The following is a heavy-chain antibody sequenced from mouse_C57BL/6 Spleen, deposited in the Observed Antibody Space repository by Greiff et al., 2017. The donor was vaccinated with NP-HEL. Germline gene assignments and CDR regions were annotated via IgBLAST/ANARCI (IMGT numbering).Heavy chain of an antibody. V-gene: IGHV1-50*01. Sequence: VQLQQPGAELVKPGASVKLSCKASGYTFTSYWMQWVKQRPGQGLEWIGEIDPSDSYTNYNQKFKGKATLTVDTSSSTAYMQLSSLTSEDSAVYYCARRLYSNYVGYFDVWGTGTTVTVSS. CDR2: IDPSDSYT. CDR3: ARRLYSNYVGYFDV. J-gene: IGHJ1*03. D-gene: IGHD2-5*01. CDR1: GYTFTSYW.